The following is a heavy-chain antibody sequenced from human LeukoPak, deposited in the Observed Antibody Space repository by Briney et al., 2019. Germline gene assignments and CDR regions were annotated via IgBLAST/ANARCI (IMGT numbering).Heavy chain of an antibody. J-gene: IGHJ4*02. D-gene: IGHD3-3*01. CDR2: ISGSGGST. CDR1: GFTFDDYA. Sequence: PGGSLRLSCAASGFTFDDYAMHWVRQAPGKGLEWVSVISGSGGSTYYADSVKGRFTISRDNSKNTLYLQMNSLRAEDTAVYYCAKDRRITSFSHSFDYWGQGTLVTVSS. CDR3: AKDRRITSFSHSFDY. V-gene: IGHV3-23*01.